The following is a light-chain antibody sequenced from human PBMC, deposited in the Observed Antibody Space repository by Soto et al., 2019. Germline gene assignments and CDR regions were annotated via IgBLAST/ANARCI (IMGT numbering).Light chain of an antibody. Sequence: DIQMTQSPSSLSASIGDRVTITCQASQNITNNLSWYQQKPGKAPNLLIYHASKLAKGVTSRFSGSGSGTDFSFMISSLQPEDIATYYCQQYGNVLTFGGGTKVDI. V-gene: IGKV1-33*01. CDR2: HAS. J-gene: IGKJ4*01. CDR1: QNITNN. CDR3: QQYGNVLT.